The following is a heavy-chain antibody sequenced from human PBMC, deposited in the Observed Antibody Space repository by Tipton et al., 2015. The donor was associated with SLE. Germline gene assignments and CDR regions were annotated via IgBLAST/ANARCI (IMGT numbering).Heavy chain of an antibody. D-gene: IGHD3-10*01. CDR3: ARGGKGVTRDAFDI. CDR1: GYTFTSYD. Sequence: VKVSCKASGYTFTSYDINWVRQATGQGLEWMGWMNPNSANTDYAQKFQGRVTMTRNTSIRTAYMELSSLRSEDTAVYYCARGGKGVTRDAFDIWGQGTVVTVSS. CDR2: MNPNSANT. J-gene: IGHJ3*02. V-gene: IGHV1-8*01.